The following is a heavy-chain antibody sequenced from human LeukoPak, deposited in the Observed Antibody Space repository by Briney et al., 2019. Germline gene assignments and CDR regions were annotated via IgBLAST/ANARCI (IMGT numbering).Heavy chain of an antibody. J-gene: IGHJ6*02. CDR3: AREYSSGWYHYGMDV. CDR2: INSDWSST. Sequence: GGSLRLSCAASGFTFSSYWMHWVRQAPGKGLVWVSRINSDWSSTSYADSVKGRFTISRDNAKNTLYLQMNSLRAEDTAVYYCAREYSSGWYHYGMDVWGQGTTVTVSS. V-gene: IGHV3-74*01. D-gene: IGHD6-19*01. CDR1: GFTFSSYW.